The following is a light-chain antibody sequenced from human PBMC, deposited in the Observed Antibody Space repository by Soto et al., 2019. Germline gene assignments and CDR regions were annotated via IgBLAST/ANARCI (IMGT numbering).Light chain of an antibody. CDR3: AAWHASLSGVV. Sequence: QSVLTQSPSASGTPGQRVTISCSGSSSNIGSNYVYWYQQLPGTAPRLLIYRSNQRPSGVPDRISASQSGTSASLAISGLRSEDESDYYCAAWHASLSGVVFGGGTKLTVL. V-gene: IGLV1-47*01. CDR1: SSNIGSNY. CDR2: RSN. J-gene: IGLJ2*01.